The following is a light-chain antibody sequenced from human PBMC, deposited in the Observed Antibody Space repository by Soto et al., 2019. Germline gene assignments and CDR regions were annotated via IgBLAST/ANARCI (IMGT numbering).Light chain of an antibody. Sequence: QSALTQPASVSGSPGQSIAISCTGTNSDVGGYNYVSWYQHHPGKAPKLIIYEVSNRPSGVSNRFSGSKSGNTASLTISGPQAEDEADYYCSSYTTSTTWVFGGGTKLTVL. CDR1: NSDVGGYNY. CDR3: SSYTTSTTWV. J-gene: IGLJ3*02. CDR2: EVS. V-gene: IGLV2-14*01.